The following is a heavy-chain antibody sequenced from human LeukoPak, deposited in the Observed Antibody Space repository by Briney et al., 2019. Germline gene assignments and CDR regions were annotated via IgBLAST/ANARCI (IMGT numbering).Heavy chain of an antibody. Sequence: GGSLSLSCVASGSTFSNYAMTWVRQAPGKGLEWVSAISDSGGSTYYADSVKGRLTISRDNPKNTLYLQMNSLRAEDTAVYYRAKSRVGESIYGMDVWGQGTTVTVSS. V-gene: IGHV3-23*01. J-gene: IGHJ6*02. D-gene: IGHD3-16*01. CDR2: ISDSGGST. CDR1: GSTFSNYA. CDR3: AKSRVGESIYGMDV.